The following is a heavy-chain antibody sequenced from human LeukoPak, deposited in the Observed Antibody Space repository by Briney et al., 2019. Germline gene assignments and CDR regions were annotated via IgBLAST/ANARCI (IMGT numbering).Heavy chain of an antibody. Sequence: PGGSLRLSCAASGFTVSSNYMSWIRQPPGKGLEWIGEINHSGSTNYNPSLKSRVTISVDMSKNQFSLKLSSVTAADTAAYYCARFLEWGNYYYYGMDVWGQGTTVTVSS. V-gene: IGHV4-34*01. J-gene: IGHJ6*02. CDR3: ARFLEWGNYYYYGMDV. CDR2: INHSGST. D-gene: IGHD3-3*01. CDR1: GFTVSSNY.